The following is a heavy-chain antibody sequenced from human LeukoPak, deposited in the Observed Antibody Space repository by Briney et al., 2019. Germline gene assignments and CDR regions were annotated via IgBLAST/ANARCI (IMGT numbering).Heavy chain of an antibody. V-gene: IGHV4-34*01. D-gene: IGHD3-10*01. Sequence: PSETLSLTCAVYGGSFSGYYWSWIRQPPGKGLEWIGEINHSGSNNYNPSLKSRVTISVDTSKNQFSLKLSSVTAADTAVYYCARARYYWFDPWGQGTLVTVS. CDR3: ARARYYWFDP. CDR1: GGSFSGYY. CDR2: INHSGSN. J-gene: IGHJ5*02.